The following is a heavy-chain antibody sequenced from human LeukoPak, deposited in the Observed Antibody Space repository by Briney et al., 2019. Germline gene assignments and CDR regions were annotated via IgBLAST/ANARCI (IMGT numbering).Heavy chain of an antibody. CDR2: ISWSSGSI. Sequence: GGSLRLSCAASGFTFDDYAMHWVRQAPGKGLEWVSGISWSSGSIGYADSVKGRFTISRDNAKNSLYLQMNSLRAEDMALYYCAKDRDYDILTGYFDYWGQGTLVTVSS. CDR3: AKDRDYDILTGYFDY. CDR1: GFTFDDYA. D-gene: IGHD3-9*01. V-gene: IGHV3-9*03. J-gene: IGHJ4*02.